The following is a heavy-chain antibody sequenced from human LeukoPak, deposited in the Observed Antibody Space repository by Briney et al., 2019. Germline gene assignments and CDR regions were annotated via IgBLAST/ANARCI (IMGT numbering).Heavy chain of an antibody. CDR3: AKERNSSPDYYYYYMDV. D-gene: IGHD1-7*01. V-gene: IGHV3-23*03. Sequence: QSGGSLRLSCAASGFTFSSYGMSWVRQAPGKGLEWVAVIYSGGSTSYADSVKGRFTISRDNSKNTLYLQMNSLRAEDTAVYYCAKERNSSPDYYYYYMDVWGKGTTVTVSS. CDR1: GFTFSSYG. CDR2: IYSGGST. J-gene: IGHJ6*03.